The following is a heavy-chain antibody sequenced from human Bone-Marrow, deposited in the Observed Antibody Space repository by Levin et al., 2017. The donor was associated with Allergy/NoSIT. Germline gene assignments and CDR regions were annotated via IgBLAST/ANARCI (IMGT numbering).Heavy chain of an antibody. D-gene: IGHD5-12*01. CDR2: IWYDGSNK. CDR1: GFTFSSYG. J-gene: IGHJ4*02. Sequence: GGSLRLSCAASGFTFSSYGMHWVRQAPGKGLEWVAVIWYDGSNKYYADSVKGRFTISRDNSKNTLYLQMNSLRAEDTAVYYCARDQYVDIVATINGFDYWGQGTLVTVSS. CDR3: ARDQYVDIVATINGFDY. V-gene: IGHV3-33*01.